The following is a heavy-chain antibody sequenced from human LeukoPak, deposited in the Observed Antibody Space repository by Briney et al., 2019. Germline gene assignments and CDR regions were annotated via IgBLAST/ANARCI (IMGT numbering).Heavy chain of an antibody. Sequence: GGSLRLSCAASGLIFSTYAMSWVRQAPGKGLEWVSSISGDGSSTYYADSVKGRFTISRDNAKNSLYLQMNSLRAEDTAVYYCASGELYFDYWGQGTLVTVSS. CDR3: ASGELYFDY. CDR1: GLIFSTYA. D-gene: IGHD1-1*01. CDR2: ISGDGSST. J-gene: IGHJ4*02. V-gene: IGHV3-48*04.